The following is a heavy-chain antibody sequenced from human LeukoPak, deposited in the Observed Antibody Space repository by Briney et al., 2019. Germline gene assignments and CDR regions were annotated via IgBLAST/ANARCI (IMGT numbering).Heavy chain of an antibody. CDR3: ARDWAPYCSGGSCYSPHYYYYGMDV. CDR1: GGSFSGYY. Sequence: SETLSLTCAVYGGSFSGYYWSWIRQPPGKGLEWIGEINHSGSTNYNPSLKSRVTISVDTSKNQFSLKLSSVTAADTAVYYCARDWAPYCSGGSCYSPHYYYYGMDVWGQGTTVTVSS. D-gene: IGHD2-15*01. V-gene: IGHV4-34*01. CDR2: INHSGST. J-gene: IGHJ6*02.